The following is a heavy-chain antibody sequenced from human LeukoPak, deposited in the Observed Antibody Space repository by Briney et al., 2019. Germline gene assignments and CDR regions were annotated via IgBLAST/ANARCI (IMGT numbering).Heavy chain of an antibody. J-gene: IGHJ4*02. V-gene: IGHV3-30*02. CDR2: IRHALSTR. CDR1: GFTFSDLG. CDR3: AAVHNRAGFDC. Sequence: GGSLRLSCAASGFTFSDLGMHWAREAPGKGREWVTFIRHALSTRSYADSAKARFTTSRDNSKSTLYLQMTALTVDTTPLYYCAAVHNRAGFDCWGQGTLVTVSS. D-gene: IGHD1-14*01.